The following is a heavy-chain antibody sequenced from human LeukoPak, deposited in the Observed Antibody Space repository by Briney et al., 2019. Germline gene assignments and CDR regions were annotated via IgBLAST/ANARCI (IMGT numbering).Heavy chain of an antibody. J-gene: IGHJ3*02. CDR2: INTNTGNP. Sequence: ASVKVSCKASGYTFTSYAMNWVRQAPGQGLEWMGWINTNTGNPTYAQGFTGRFVFSLDTSVSTAYLQISSLKSEDTAVYYCARKGQTIWSGGSCYSSAFDIWGQGTMVTVSS. CDR3: ARKGQTIWSGGSCYSSAFDI. D-gene: IGHD2-15*01. V-gene: IGHV7-4-1*02. CDR1: GYTFTSYA.